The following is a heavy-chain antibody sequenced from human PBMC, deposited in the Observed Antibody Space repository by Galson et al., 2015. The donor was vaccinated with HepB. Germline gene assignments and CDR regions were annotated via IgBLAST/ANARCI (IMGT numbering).Heavy chain of an antibody. D-gene: IGHD4-17*01. V-gene: IGHV3-30*18. Sequence: SLRLSCAASGFTFSSXXXHWVRQAPGKGLEWVAVISYDGGNKYYADSVKGRFTISRDNSKNTLYPQMNSLRAEDTAVYYCAKDPYGDYYYYYGMDVWGQGTTVTVSS. CDR3: AKDPYGDYYYYYGMDV. J-gene: IGHJ6*02. CDR2: ISYDGGNK. CDR1: GFTFSSXX.